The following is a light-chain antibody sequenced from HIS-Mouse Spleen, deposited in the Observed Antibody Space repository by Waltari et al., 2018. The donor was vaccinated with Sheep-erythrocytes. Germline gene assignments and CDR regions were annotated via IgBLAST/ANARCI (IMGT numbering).Light chain of an antibody. CDR2: EGS. CDR1: SIDVGRDNL. Sequence: QSALTQPASPSRSPGQSITLPCTGTSIDVGRDNLVSWYQQHPGKAHKLMIYEGSKRPSGVSNRFSGSKSGNTASLTISGLQAEDEADYYCCSYAGSSTPWVFGGGTKLTVL. J-gene: IGLJ3*02. CDR3: CSYAGSSTPWV. V-gene: IGLV2-23*01.